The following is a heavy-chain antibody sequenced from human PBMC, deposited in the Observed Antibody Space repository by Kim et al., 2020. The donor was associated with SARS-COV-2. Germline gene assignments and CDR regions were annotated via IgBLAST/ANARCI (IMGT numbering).Heavy chain of an antibody. CDR1: GFTFSTHS. J-gene: IGHJ6*02. CDR2: ISGSSSII. CDR3: ARKGSSTLDV. D-gene: IGHD2-2*01. Sequence: GGSLRLSCAASGFTFSTHSMNWVRQAPGKGLEWISYISGSSSIIYYADSVKGRFTISRDNAKNSLYLQMNSLRDEDTAVYYCARKGSSTLDVWGQGTTVTVS. V-gene: IGHV3-48*02.